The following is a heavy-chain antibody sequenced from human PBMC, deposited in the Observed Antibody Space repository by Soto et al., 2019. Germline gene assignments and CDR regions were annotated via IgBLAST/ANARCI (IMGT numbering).Heavy chain of an antibody. Sequence: GASVKVSCKASGYTFTGYYMHWVRQAIGQGLEWMGWINPNSGGTNYAQKFQGWVTMTRDTSISTAYMELSRLRSDDTAVYYCARVRKPGHYYGMDVWGQGTTVTVSS. V-gene: IGHV1-2*04. CDR2: INPNSGGT. D-gene: IGHD4-17*01. J-gene: IGHJ6*02. CDR3: ARVRKPGHYYGMDV. CDR1: GYTFTGYY.